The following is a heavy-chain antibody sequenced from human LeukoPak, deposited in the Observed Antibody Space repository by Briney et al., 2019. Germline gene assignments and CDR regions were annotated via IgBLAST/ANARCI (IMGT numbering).Heavy chain of an antibody. Sequence: GGSLRLSCVVSGFTFNNYGMNWVRQAPGKGLEWVSFISGSSSYIYYADSVKGRFTISRDNAENSLYLQMNSLRAKDTAVYYCASGVVSAYWGQGTLVTVSS. D-gene: IGHD3-3*01. CDR2: ISGSSSYI. CDR1: GFTFNNYG. CDR3: ASGVVSAY. V-gene: IGHV3-21*01. J-gene: IGHJ4*02.